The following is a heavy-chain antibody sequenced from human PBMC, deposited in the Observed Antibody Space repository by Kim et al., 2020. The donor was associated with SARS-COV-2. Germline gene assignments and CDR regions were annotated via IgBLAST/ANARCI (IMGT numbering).Heavy chain of an antibody. CDR3: ASLGVAVAGQNS. Sequence: SETLSLTCAVYGGSFSGYYWSWIRQPPGKGLEWIGEINHSGSTNCNPSLKSRVTISVDTSKNQFSLKLSSVTAADTAVYYCASLGVAVAGQNSWGQGTLVTVSS. J-gene: IGHJ4*02. V-gene: IGHV4-34*01. D-gene: IGHD6-19*01. CDR1: GGSFSGYY. CDR2: INHSGST.